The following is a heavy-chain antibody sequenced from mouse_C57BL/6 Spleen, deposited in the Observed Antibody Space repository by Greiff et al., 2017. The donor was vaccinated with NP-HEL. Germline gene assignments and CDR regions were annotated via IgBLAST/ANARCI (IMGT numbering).Heavy chain of an antibody. Sequence: EVKLVESGGGLVKPGGSLTLSCSASGFTFSYYGMHWVRQAPEKWLACVAYISSVSSTIYYADTVKGRFTISRANAKNTLLLQMTSLRSEDTAMYYCARGETGTRYWGEGTLVTVSA. CDR3: ARGETGTRY. CDR1: GFTFSYYG. J-gene: IGHJ3*01. CDR2: ISSVSSTI. D-gene: IGHD4-1*01. V-gene: IGHV5-17*01.